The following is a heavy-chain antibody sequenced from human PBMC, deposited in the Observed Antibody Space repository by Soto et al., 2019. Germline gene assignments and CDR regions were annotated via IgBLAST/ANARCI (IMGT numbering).Heavy chain of an antibody. CDR2: IRSKADGGTT. Sequence: GGSLRLSCTASGFTFGDYAMSWFRQAPGKGLEWVGFIRSKADGGTTEYAASVKGRFTISRDDSKSIAYLQMNSLKTEDTAVYYCTSADYGDPKSDYWGQGTLVTVSS. CDR1: GFTFGDYA. J-gene: IGHJ4*02. V-gene: IGHV3-49*03. D-gene: IGHD4-17*01. CDR3: TSADYGDPKSDY.